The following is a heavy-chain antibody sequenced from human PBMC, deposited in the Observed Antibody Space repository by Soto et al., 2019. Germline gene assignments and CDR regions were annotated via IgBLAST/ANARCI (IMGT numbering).Heavy chain of an antibody. CDR2: IYYSGST. Sequence: SETLSLTCTVSGGSISSYYWSWIRQPPGRGLEWIGYIYYSGSTNYNPSLKSRVTISVDTSKNQFSLKLSSVTAADTAVYYCARTVTDAFDIWGQGTMVTVSS. D-gene: IGHD4-17*01. CDR1: GGSISSYY. V-gene: IGHV4-59*01. J-gene: IGHJ3*02. CDR3: ARTVTDAFDI.